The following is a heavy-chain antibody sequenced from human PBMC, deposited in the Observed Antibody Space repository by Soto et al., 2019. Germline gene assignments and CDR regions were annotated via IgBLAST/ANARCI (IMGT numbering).Heavy chain of an antibody. CDR1: GFSLNTTAVG. CDR3: ARMNVDSYQFYYAMDV. J-gene: IGHJ6*02. D-gene: IGHD4-17*01. CDR2: IYWDNER. V-gene: IGHV2-5*02. Sequence: SGPTLVNPTQTLTLTCTFSGFSLNTTAVGVGWIRQPPGKALEWLALIYWDNERSYSTSLQGRLTISKDTSGSQVVLSMTNVDPVDSATYYCARMNVDSYQFYYAMDVWGQGTTVTVS.